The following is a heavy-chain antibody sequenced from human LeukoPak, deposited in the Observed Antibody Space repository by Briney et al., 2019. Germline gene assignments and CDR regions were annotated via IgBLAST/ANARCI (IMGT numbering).Heavy chain of an antibody. V-gene: IGHV4-39*01. Sequence: SETLSLTCTVSGGSISSSSYYWGWIRQPPGKGLEWVGSIYYSGSTYYNPSLKSRVTISVDTSKNQFSLKLSSVTAADTAVYYCARHLFFLYYMDVWGKGTTVTISS. D-gene: IGHD3-10*02. CDR1: GGSISSSSYY. CDR2: IYYSGST. J-gene: IGHJ6*03. CDR3: ARHLFFLYYMDV.